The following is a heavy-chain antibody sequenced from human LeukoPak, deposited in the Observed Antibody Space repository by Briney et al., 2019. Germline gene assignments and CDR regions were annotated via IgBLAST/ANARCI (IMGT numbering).Heavy chain of an antibody. J-gene: IGHJ4*02. CDR2: ISSSGSTI. CDR1: GFTFSSYE. D-gene: IGHD3-16*01. CDR3: ARADGGGNLIWFDY. V-gene: IGHV3-48*03. Sequence: GGSLRLSCAASGFTFSSYEMNWVRQAPGKGLEWVSYISSSGSTIYYADSVKGRFTISRDNAKNSLYLQMNSLRAEDTAVYYCARADGGGNLIWFDYWGQGTLVTVSS.